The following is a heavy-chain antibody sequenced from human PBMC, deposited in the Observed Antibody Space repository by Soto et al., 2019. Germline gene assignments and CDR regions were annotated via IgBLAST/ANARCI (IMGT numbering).Heavy chain of an antibody. CDR1: GGTFSSYA. CDR2: IIPIFGTA. D-gene: IGHD6-19*01. J-gene: IGHJ6*02. Sequence: QVQLVQSGAEVKKPGSSVKVSCKASGGTFSSYAISWVRQAPGQGLEWMGGIIPIFGTANYAQKFQGRVTITADESTSTAYMELSSLRSEDTAVYYCATDSYEVAGTEDYYYYGMDVWGQGTTVTVSS. V-gene: IGHV1-69*01. CDR3: ATDSYEVAGTEDYYYYGMDV.